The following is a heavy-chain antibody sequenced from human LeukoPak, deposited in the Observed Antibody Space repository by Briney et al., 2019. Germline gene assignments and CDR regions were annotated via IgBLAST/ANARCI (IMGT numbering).Heavy chain of an antibody. J-gene: IGHJ6*02. CDR2: IYYSGST. Sequence: SETLSLTCTVSGGSISSYYWSWIRQPPGKGLEWLGYIYYSGSTNYNPSLKSRVTISVDTSKNQFSLKLSSVTAADTAVYYCARDSLGYCSSTSCYPGGYYYYGMDVWGQGTTVTVSS. V-gene: IGHV4-59*01. CDR1: GGSISSYY. CDR3: ARDSLGYCSSTSCYPGGYYYYGMDV. D-gene: IGHD2-2*01.